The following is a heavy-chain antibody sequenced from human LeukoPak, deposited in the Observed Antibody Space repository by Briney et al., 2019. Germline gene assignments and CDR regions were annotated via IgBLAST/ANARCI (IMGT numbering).Heavy chain of an antibody. D-gene: IGHD2-2*01. CDR1: GGSISSSSYY. CDR3: ARVLYCSSTSCYQEYYYMDV. Sequence: SETLSLTCTVSGGSISSSSYYWGWIRQPPGKGLEWIGSIYYSGSTYYNPSLKSRVTISVDTSKNQFSLKLSSVTAADTAVYYCARVLYCSSTSCYQEYYYMDVWGKGTTVTVSS. CDR2: IYYSGST. J-gene: IGHJ6*03. V-gene: IGHV4-39*07.